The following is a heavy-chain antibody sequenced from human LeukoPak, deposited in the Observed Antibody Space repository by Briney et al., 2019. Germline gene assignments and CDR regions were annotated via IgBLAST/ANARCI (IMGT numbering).Heavy chain of an antibody. J-gene: IGHJ2*01. D-gene: IGHD4-17*01. CDR2: ISWNSGSI. CDR1: GFTFDDYA. Sequence: QPGGSLRLSCAASGFTFDDYAMHWVRQAPGKGLEWVSGISWNSGSIGYADSVKGRFTISRDNAKNSLYLQMNSLRAEDTALYYCAKGGYDYGDYGPNWYFDLWGRGTLVTVSS. V-gene: IGHV3-9*01. CDR3: AKGGYDYGDYGPNWYFDL.